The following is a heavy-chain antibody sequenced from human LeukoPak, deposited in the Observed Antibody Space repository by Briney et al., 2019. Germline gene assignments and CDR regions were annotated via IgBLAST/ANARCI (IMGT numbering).Heavy chain of an antibody. D-gene: IGHD6-13*01. Sequence: PSETLSLTCAVSGYSISSGYCWGWIRQPPGKGLEWIGCIYHSGNTYCNPSLKSRVTISVDTSKNQFSLNLSSVTAADTAVYYCARQGGNSSPYYYYYSDVWGKGTTVTVSS. CDR1: GYSISSGYC. J-gene: IGHJ6*03. V-gene: IGHV4-38-2*01. CDR3: ARQGGNSSPYYYYYSDV. CDR2: IYHSGNT.